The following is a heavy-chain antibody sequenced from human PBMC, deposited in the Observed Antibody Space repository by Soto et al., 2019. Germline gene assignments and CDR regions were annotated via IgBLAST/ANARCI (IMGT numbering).Heavy chain of an antibody. D-gene: IGHD4-17*01. J-gene: IGHJ3*01. CDR2: IHYSGTT. CDR3: ARGRVGLREPIDPFDL. CDR1: GGSLRSGGYY. V-gene: IGHV4-31*03. Sequence: PSETLSLTCTVSGGSLRSGGYYWGWVRQHPGKGLEWIGYIHYSGTTHYNPSLRSRPSISLDTSQNTFSLTLTSTTVADSAIYYCARGRVGLREPIDPFDLWGPGKKVTVSS.